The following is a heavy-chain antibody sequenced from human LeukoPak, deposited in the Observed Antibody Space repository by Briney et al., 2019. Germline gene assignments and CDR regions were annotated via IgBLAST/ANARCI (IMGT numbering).Heavy chain of an antibody. Sequence: GGSLRLSCAASGFTFKLYWMHWVRQAPGKGPVWVSRINDDGSSTTYADSVKGRFTISRDDAKNMLFLQMNSLRAEDTAVYYCVRGGPSTWSWGQGALVTVSS. V-gene: IGHV3-74*01. D-gene: IGHD2-15*01. CDR3: VRGGPSTWS. CDR1: GFTFKLYW. CDR2: INDDGSST. J-gene: IGHJ5*02.